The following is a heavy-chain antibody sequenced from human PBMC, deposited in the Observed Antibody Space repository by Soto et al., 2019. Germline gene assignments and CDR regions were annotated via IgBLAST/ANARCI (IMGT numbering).Heavy chain of an antibody. CDR2: INSDGSRT. Sequence: EVQLVESGGGLVQPGGSLRLSCAASGFTFSSYWMHWVRQAPGKGLVWVSRINSDGSRTSYADSVKGRFTISRDNAKNTVYLQMNSLSAEDTAVYYWARIGTGYYYMDVWGKGTTVTVSS. D-gene: IGHD1-1*01. V-gene: IGHV3-74*01. J-gene: IGHJ6*03. CDR3: ARIGTGYYYMDV. CDR1: GFTFSSYW.